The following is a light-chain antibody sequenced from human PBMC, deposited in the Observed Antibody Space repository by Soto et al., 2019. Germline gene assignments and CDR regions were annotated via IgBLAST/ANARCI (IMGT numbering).Light chain of an antibody. CDR1: RDVGSD. Sequence: QMTQSPSSLSASVGEKIIITCRASRDVGSDVSWYQQKPGQAPKLLIYAASNLQSGVLSRFSGSGSGTDFTLTISSLEPEDFAVYYCQQRSNWPRITFGQGTRLEIK. CDR2: AAS. V-gene: IGKV1-6*01. CDR3: QQRSNWPRIT. J-gene: IGKJ5*01.